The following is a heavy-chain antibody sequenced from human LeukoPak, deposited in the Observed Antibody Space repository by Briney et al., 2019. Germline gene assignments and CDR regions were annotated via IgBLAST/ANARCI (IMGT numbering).Heavy chain of an antibody. Sequence: ASVKVSCKASGYTFTGYYMHWVRQAPGQGLEWRGWINPNSGGTNYAQKFQGRVTMTRDTSISTAYMELSRLRSDDTAVYYCARGKSSSWYGDYYYGMDVWGQGTTVTVSS. D-gene: IGHD6-13*01. CDR2: INPNSGGT. CDR1: GYTFTGYY. V-gene: IGHV1-2*02. J-gene: IGHJ6*02. CDR3: ARGKSSSWYGDYYYGMDV.